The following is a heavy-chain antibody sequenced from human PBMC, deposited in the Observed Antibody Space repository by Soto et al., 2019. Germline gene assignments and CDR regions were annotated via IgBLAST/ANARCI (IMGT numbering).Heavy chain of an antibody. CDR3: AKKHYSGFDI. V-gene: IGHV5-10-1*01. J-gene: IGHJ4*02. CDR2: IDPSDSYT. Sequence: GEYLKIPCKGSGYIFTSYWLIWVRQMPGKGLEWMGSIDPSDSYTNYSPSFQGHVTISADKSISTAYLQWSSLKASDSAIYYCAKKHYSGFDIWGQGTLVTVSS. CDR1: GYIFTSYW. D-gene: IGHD2-15*01.